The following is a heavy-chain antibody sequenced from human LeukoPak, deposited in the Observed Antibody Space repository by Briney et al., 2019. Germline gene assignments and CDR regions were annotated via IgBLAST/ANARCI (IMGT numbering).Heavy chain of an antibody. Sequence: GGSLRLSCVASGFSFDTYAMSWVRQAPGKGLEWVSGISDTGRKRYYTDSAKGRFTISRDNSKNTLHLQMNSLRAEDTALYFCAKDHDNGDYYYYFDSWGQGTLVTVSS. D-gene: IGHD2-21*02. CDR3: AKDHDNGDYYYYFDS. CDR1: GFSFDTYA. J-gene: IGHJ4*02. V-gene: IGHV3-23*01. CDR2: ISDTGRKR.